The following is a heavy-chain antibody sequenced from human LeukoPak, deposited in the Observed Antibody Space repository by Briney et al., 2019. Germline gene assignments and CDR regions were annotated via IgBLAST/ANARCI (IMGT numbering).Heavy chain of an antibody. V-gene: IGHV4-4*07. J-gene: IGHJ4*02. CDR2: IYISGSGST. Sequence: TSETLSLTCTVSVGSISSYYWSWIRQPAGKGLEWIGRIYISGSGSTNYNPSLKSRVTMSVDTSKNQFSLKLSSVTAADTAVYYCARGVRGNYYDSSGYDYWGQGTLVTVSS. CDR1: VGSISSYY. CDR3: ARGVRGNYYDSSGYDY. D-gene: IGHD3-22*01.